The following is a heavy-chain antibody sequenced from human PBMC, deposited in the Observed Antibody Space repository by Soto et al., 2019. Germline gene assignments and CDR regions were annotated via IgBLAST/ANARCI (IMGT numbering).Heavy chain of an antibody. CDR3: ARIPGYSTTWYYAFDI. V-gene: IGHV1-18*01. D-gene: IGHD6-13*01. J-gene: IGHJ3*02. CDR1: GYTFTNYG. CDR2: IITYSGNT. Sequence: QVQLVQSGPEVKKPGASVKVSCKAAGYTFTNYGITWVRQAPGQGLEWMGWIITYSGNTNYAQKLQDRVSLTADTSTSTAYMELRSLRSDDTAVYYCARIPGYSTTWYYAFDIWGQGTLVIVSS.